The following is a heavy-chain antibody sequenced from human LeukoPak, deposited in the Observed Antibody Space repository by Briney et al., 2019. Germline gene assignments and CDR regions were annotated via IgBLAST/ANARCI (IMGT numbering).Heavy chain of an antibody. CDR1: GGSFSSRPYY. J-gene: IGHJ5*02. CDR3: ARESESSSIKFDP. V-gene: IGHV4-61*02. D-gene: IGHD6-6*01. Sequence: SETLSLTCTVSGGSFSSRPYYWSWIRQPAGKGLEWVGRIYTSGDTDYNPSLKSRVTISVDTSKNQFSLQLSSLTASDTAVYYCARESESSSIKFDPWGQGTLVTVSS. CDR2: IYTSGDT.